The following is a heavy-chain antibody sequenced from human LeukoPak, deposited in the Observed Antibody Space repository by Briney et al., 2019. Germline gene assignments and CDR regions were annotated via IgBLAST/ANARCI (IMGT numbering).Heavy chain of an antibody. D-gene: IGHD4-23*01. Sequence: GGSLRLSCAASGFIFSSYGIHWVRQAPGTGLEWVAFIRFDGINKYYADSVKGRFTISRDNSKNTLYLQMNSLRAEDTAVYYCARGATVVNLIDAFDIWGQGTMVTVSS. CDR1: GFIFSSYG. CDR3: ARGATVVNLIDAFDI. V-gene: IGHV3-30*02. CDR2: IRFDGINK. J-gene: IGHJ3*02.